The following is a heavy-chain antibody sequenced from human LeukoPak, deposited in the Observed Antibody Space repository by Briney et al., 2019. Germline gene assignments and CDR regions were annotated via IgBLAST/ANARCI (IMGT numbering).Heavy chain of an antibody. CDR1: GGSIYSTTFY. CDR3: ARRSDSGSDDGEDYFDY. Sequence: PSETLSLTCAVSGGSIYSTTFYWGWIRQPPGKGLEWIGSMYYDGSTYHNPSLKSRVTISVDTSNNQFSLKLTSVTAADTAVYFCARRSDSGSDDGEDYFDYWGQGTLVTVSS. D-gene: IGHD1-26*01. J-gene: IGHJ4*02. CDR2: MYYDGST. V-gene: IGHV4-39*01.